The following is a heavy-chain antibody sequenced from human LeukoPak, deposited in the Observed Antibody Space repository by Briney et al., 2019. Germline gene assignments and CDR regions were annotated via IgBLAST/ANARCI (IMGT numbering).Heavy chain of an antibody. Sequence: ASVKVSFKASGGTCSSYTISWVRQAPGQGLEWMGRIIPSLCIANYAQKFQGIVTLTALKSTGTPYMELSSLRSEDTAVYYCARGVDYGDYCFDYWGQGTLVTVSS. CDR1: GGTCSSYT. V-gene: IGHV1-69*02. D-gene: IGHD4-17*01. CDR2: IIPSLCIA. J-gene: IGHJ4*02. CDR3: ARGVDYGDYCFDY.